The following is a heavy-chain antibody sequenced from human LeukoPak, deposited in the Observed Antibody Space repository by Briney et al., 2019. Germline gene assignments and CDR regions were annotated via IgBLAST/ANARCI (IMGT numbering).Heavy chain of an antibody. J-gene: IGHJ4*02. CDR1: GFTFSGSA. V-gene: IGHV3-73*01. Sequence: YPGGSLRLSCATSGFTFSGSAMHWVRQASGKGLEWIGRIRSKANNYATAYSASVEGRFIISRDDSKNTVYLQMNSLKTEDTAIYYCGRPLISTTGTGRGDYWGQGTQVTVSS. CDR2: IRSKANNYAT. CDR3: GRPLISTTGTGRGDY. D-gene: IGHD1-1*01.